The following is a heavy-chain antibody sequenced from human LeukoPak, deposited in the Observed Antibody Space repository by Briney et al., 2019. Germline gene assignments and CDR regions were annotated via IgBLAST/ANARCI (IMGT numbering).Heavy chain of an antibody. D-gene: IGHD6-19*01. CDR3: ATVGGWYREVCFDY. Sequence: ASVKVSCKASGYTLTELSMHWVRQAPGKGLEWMGGFDPEDGETIYAQKFQGRVTMTEDTSTDTAYMELSSLRSEGTAVYYCATVGGWYREVCFDYWGQGTLVTVSS. CDR2: FDPEDGET. V-gene: IGHV1-24*01. CDR1: GYTLTELS. J-gene: IGHJ4*02.